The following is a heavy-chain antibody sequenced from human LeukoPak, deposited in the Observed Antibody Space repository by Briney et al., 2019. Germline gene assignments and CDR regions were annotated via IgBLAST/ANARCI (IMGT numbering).Heavy chain of an antibody. CDR3: AKGSKLLVFTRDHYMHV. D-gene: IGHD3-9*01. CDR1: GYIFNNYE. V-gene: IGHV3-48*03. CDR2: ISTRGTTT. Sequence: PGGSLRLSCAASGYIFNNYEMNWLRQAPGKGLEWASYISTRGTTTYYADSVKGRFTISRDNAKKSLYLQMNSLRAEDTALYYCAKGSKLLVFTRDHYMHVWGKGTTVTISS. J-gene: IGHJ6*03.